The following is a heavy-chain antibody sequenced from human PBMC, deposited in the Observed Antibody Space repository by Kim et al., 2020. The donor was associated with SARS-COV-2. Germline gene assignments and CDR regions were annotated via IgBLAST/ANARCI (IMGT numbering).Heavy chain of an antibody. J-gene: IGHJ4*02. D-gene: IGHD3-10*01. CDR2: T. CDR3: VKGSPLGDY. Sequence: TSSADPVKGRFTVSRDSAKHTLYLQMNTLRADDTAVYYCVKGSPLGDYWGQGTLVTVSS. V-gene: IGHV3-23*01.